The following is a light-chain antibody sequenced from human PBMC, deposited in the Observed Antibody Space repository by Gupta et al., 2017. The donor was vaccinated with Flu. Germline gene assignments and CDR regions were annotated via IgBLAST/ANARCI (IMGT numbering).Light chain of an antibody. CDR3: QQSYSSGPYT. V-gene: IGKV1-39*01. Sequence: DRVTITCRASRNIANFLNWYQQRPGKAPNLLIYGASNLKSGVPPRFSGTGSGAFFTLTISSLQPEDFAVYYCQQSYSSGPYTFGQGTKVETK. CDR2: GAS. CDR1: RNIANF. J-gene: IGKJ2*01.